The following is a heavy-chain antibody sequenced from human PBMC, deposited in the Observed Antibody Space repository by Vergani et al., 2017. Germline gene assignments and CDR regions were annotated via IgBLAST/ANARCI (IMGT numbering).Heavy chain of an antibody. Sequence: EVQLVQSGAEVNKPGATMKISCKVSGYTFTDHYMHWVKQAPGKGLEWMGLVDPEDGETIYAEKVKGRVTIAADTSTDTAHLELSSLRSEDTAVYYCATPQTVTTGGMEVWGQGTTVIVSS. J-gene: IGHJ6*02. D-gene: IGHD4-17*01. CDR3: ATPQTVTTGGMEV. CDR2: VDPEDGET. V-gene: IGHV1-69-2*01. CDR1: GYTFTDHY.